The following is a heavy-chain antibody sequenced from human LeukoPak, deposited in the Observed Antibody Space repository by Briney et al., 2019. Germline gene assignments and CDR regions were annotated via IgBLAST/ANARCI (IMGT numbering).Heavy chain of an antibody. J-gene: IGHJ2*01. CDR3: ARVPPYYYDSSGYNPEPRYWYFDL. CDR2: IYYSGST. CDR1: GGSISSYY. V-gene: IGHV4-59*01. Sequence: SETLPLTCTVSGGSISSYYWSWIRQPPGKGLEWIGYIYYSGSTNYNPSLKSRVTISVDTSKNQFSLKLSSVTAADTAVYYCARVPPYYYDSSGYNPEPRYWYFDLWGRGTLVTVSS. D-gene: IGHD3-22*01.